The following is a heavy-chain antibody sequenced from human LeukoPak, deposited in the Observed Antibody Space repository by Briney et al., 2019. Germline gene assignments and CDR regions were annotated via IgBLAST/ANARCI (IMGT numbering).Heavy chain of an antibody. Sequence: GGSLRLSCAASGFTFSGYEMNWVRQAPGKGLEWVSYISRSGRTIYDADSVKGRFTISRDNAKNSLYLQMNSLRAEDIAVYYCARGHYGLDVWGQGTRVTVSS. CDR1: GFTFSGYE. CDR3: ARGHYGLDV. V-gene: IGHV3-48*03. J-gene: IGHJ6*02. CDR2: ISRSGRTI.